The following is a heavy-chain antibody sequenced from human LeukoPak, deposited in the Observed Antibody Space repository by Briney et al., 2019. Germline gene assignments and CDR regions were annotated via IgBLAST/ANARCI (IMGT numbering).Heavy chain of an antibody. D-gene: IGHD3-22*01. CDR2: INHSGST. CDR3: ARGSTPYYYDSSGYYPTYYYYYMDV. J-gene: IGHJ6*03. CDR1: GGSFSGYY. V-gene: IGHV4-34*01. Sequence: SSETLSLTCAVYGGSFSGYYWGWIRQPPGKGLEWIGEINHSGSTNYNPSLKSRVTISVDTSKNQFSLKLSSVTAADTAVYYCARGSTPYYYDSSGYYPTYYYYYMDVWGKGTTVTVSS.